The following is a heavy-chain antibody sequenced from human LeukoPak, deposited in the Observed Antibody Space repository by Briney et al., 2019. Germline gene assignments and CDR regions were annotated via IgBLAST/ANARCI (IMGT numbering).Heavy chain of an antibody. J-gene: IGHJ4*02. CDR3: SKATTLWRGFDY. CDR1: GFTFSSYG. D-gene: IGHD4-11*01. V-gene: IGHV3-30*02. Sequence: GGSLRLSCAASGFTFSSYGMHWVRQAPGKGLEWVAFIRYDGSNKYYADSVKGRFTISRDNSKNTLYVQMNSLRAEDTAGYYCSKATTLWRGFDYWGQGTLDTVSS. CDR2: IRYDGSNK.